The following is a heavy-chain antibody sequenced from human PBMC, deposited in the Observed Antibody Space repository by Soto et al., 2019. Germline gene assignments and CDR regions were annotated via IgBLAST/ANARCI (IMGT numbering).Heavy chain of an antibody. CDR1: GGTLSSYA. CDR2: IIPIFGSA. CDR3: AGTREITYYHGMDV. D-gene: IGHD1-20*01. V-gene: IGHV1-69*01. Sequence: QVQLVQSGAEVKKPGSSVKVSCKAPGGTLSSYAINWVRQAPGQGLEWMGGIIPIFGSANYAPKFQGRVTISADESTSTAYMEVSRLRSEDTAVYYCAGTREITYYHGMDVWGQGTTVTVSS. J-gene: IGHJ6*02.